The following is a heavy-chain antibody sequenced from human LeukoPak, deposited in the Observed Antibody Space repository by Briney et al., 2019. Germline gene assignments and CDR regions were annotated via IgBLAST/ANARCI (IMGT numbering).Heavy chain of an antibody. J-gene: IGHJ4*02. D-gene: IGHD5-24*01. CDR1: GFTVSSDY. CDR2: IYSGGST. CDR3: ASSPDGYNTFDY. V-gene: IGHV3-53*05. Sequence: PGGSLRLSCAASGFTVSSDYMSWVRQAPGKGLEWVSVIYSGGSTYYADSVKGRFTISRDNSKNTLYLQMNSLRAEDTAVYYCASSPDGYNTFDYWGQGTLVTVSS.